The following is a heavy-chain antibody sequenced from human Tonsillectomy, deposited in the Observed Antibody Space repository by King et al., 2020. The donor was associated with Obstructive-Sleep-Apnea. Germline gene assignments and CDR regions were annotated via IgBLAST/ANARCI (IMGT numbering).Heavy chain of an antibody. CDR3: ARALGYCSSTSCYEGLDNWFDP. CDR1: GGSISSGGYS. V-gene: IGHV4-30-2*01. Sequence: QLQESGSGLVKPSQTLSLTCAVSGGSISSGGYSWSWIRQPPGKGLEWIGYIYHSGSTYYNPSLKSRVTISVDRSKNQFSLKLSSVTAADTAVYYCARALGYCSSTSCYEGLDNWFDPWGQGTLVTVSS. D-gene: IGHD2-2*01. J-gene: IGHJ5*02. CDR2: IYHSGST.